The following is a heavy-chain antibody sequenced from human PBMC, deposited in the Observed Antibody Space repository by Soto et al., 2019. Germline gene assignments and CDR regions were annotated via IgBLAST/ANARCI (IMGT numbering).Heavy chain of an antibody. CDR1: GFAFSSYA. CDR3: AKERGFIDPFDD. D-gene: IGHD3-16*02. J-gene: IGHJ4*02. CDR2: ISGSTSGT. V-gene: IGHV3-23*01. Sequence: GGSLRLSCAASGFAFSSYAMSWVRQAPGKGLEWVSSISGSTSGTYYADAVKGRFTISRDNSNNTLYLQMNSLRAEDTAVYYWAKERGFIDPFDDWGQGALVTVSS.